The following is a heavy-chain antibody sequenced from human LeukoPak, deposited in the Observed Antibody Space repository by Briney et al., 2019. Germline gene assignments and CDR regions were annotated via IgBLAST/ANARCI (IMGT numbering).Heavy chain of an antibody. Sequence: SETLSLTCTVSGGSVSSGSYYWGWIRQPPGKGLEWIGSIYYSGSTYYNPSLKSRVTISVDTSKNQFSLKLSSVTAADTAVYYCARQELRIAVPRGYFDYWGQGTLVTVSS. V-gene: IGHV4-39*01. D-gene: IGHD6-19*01. CDR1: GGSVSSGSYY. CDR2: IYYSGST. CDR3: ARQELRIAVPRGYFDY. J-gene: IGHJ4*02.